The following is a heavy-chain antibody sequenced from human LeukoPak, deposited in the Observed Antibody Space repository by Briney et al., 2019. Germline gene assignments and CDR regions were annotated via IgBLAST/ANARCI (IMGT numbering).Heavy chain of an antibody. CDR1: GYSFTSYW. V-gene: IGHV5-51*01. Sequence: GESLKISCKGSGYSFTSYWIGWVRQMPGKGLEWMGIIYPGDSDTRYSPSFQGQVTISADKSISTAYLQWSSLKASDTAMYYCARQADDIESGPEEDDAFDIWGQGTMVTVSS. D-gene: IGHD2-15*01. CDR3: ARQADDIESGPEEDDAFDI. J-gene: IGHJ3*02. CDR2: IYPGDSDT.